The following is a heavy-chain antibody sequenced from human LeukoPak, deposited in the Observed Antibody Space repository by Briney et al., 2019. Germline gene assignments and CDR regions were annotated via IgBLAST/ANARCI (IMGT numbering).Heavy chain of an antibody. J-gene: IGHJ5*02. V-gene: IGHV4-59*08. Sequence: PSETLSLTCTVSGGSISSYYWSWIRQPPGKGLEWIGYIYYSGSTNYNPSLKSRVTISVDTSKNQLSLKLSSVTAADTAMYYCATHYGSGLDWFDPWGQGTLVTVSS. D-gene: IGHD3-10*01. CDR2: IYYSGST. CDR3: ATHYGSGLDWFDP. CDR1: GGSISSYY.